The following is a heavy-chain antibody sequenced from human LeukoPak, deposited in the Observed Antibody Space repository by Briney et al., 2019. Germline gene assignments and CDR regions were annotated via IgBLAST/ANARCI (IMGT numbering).Heavy chain of an antibody. CDR1: GFTFSSYS. CDR2: LYRGGAT. D-gene: IGHD3-22*01. J-gene: IGHJ4*02. Sequence: AGGSLRLSCAASGFTFSSYSMSWVRQAPGKGLEWVSILYRGGATYYADSVKGRFSISRHDSNNTLFLQMNSLRPEDTAVYYCARGDYYDDCGYSDWGQGTLVTVSS. V-gene: IGHV3-53*04. CDR3: ARGDYYDDCGYSD.